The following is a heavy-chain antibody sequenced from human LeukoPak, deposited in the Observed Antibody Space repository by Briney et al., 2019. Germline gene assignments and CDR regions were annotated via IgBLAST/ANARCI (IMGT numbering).Heavy chain of an antibody. J-gene: IGHJ5*02. CDR3: ARDRLQLQS. Sequence: SETLSLTCTVSGGSISSYYWSWIRQPPGKGLEWIGYIYYTGSANYNPSLKSRVTISVDTSKNQFSLKLSSVTAADTAVYYCARDRLQLQSWGQGTLVTVSS. CDR2: IYYTGSA. V-gene: IGHV4-59*01. CDR1: GGSISSYY. D-gene: IGHD1-1*01.